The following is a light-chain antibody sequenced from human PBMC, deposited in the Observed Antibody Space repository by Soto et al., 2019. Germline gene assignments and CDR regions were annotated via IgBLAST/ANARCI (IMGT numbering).Light chain of an antibody. Sequence: QSVVTQPPSASGTPGQRVTISCSGSSSNIGSNTVNWYQQLPGTAPKLLIYANNQRPSGVPDRFSGSKSGNTASLTVSGLQAEDEADYYCTSYGGRDNLMFGGGTKLTVL. V-gene: IGLV1-44*01. CDR1: SSNIGSNT. CDR2: ANN. CDR3: TSYGGRDNLM. J-gene: IGLJ3*02.